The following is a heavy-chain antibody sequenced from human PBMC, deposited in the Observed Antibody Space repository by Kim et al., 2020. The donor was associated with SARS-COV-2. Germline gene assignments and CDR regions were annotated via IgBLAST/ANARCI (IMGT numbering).Heavy chain of an antibody. Sequence: VKGRFTISRDDSKNTLYLQMNSLKTGDTAVYYCTTDPSDWLYQEEHAFDIWGQGTMVTVSS. J-gene: IGHJ3*02. V-gene: IGHV3-15*01. CDR3: TTDPSDWLYQEEHAFDI. D-gene: IGHD3-9*01.